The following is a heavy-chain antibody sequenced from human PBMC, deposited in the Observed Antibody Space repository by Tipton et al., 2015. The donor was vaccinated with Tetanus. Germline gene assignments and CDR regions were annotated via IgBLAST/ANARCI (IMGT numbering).Heavy chain of an antibody. Sequence: SGFSFSSYGMHWVRQAPGKGLEWVAVIWSDGSNKYYGDSVKGRFTISRDISKNTLYLQMNSLRAEDTAVYYCAKVSGGYDLYYYYGMDVWGQGTTVTVSS. V-gene: IGHV3-33*06. D-gene: IGHD5-12*01. J-gene: IGHJ6*02. CDR3: AKVSGGYDLYYYYGMDV. CDR2: IWSDGSNK. CDR1: GFSFSSYG.